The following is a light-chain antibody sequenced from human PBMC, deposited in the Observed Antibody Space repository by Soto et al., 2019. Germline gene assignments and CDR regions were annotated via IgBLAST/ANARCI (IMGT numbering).Light chain of an antibody. Sequence: QSVLTQPPSVSGAPGQRVTISCSGSSSNIGAGYNVRWYQQLPGTAPKVLIYGNSDRPSGVPDRFSGSRSGTSASLAITGLQAEDEADYYCQSYDSRLSGYVFGTGTKVTVL. CDR3: QSYDSRLSGYV. CDR1: SSNIGAGYN. V-gene: IGLV1-40*01. J-gene: IGLJ1*01. CDR2: GNS.